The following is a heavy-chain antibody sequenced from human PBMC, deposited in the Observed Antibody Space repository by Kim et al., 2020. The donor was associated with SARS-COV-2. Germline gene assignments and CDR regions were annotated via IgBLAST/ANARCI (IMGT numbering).Heavy chain of an antibody. J-gene: IGHJ4*02. Sequence: NFADSVKGRFTISGDNAKNSLYLQMNSLRAEDTAVYYCAGLHTWNPYYFDYWGQGTLVTVSS. D-gene: IGHD1-1*01. V-gene: IGHV3-11*06. CDR3: AGLHTWNPYYFDY.